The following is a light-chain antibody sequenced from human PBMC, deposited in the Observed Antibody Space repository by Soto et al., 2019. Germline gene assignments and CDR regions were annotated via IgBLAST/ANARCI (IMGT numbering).Light chain of an antibody. V-gene: IGLV2-14*01. CDR2: DVS. CDR3: SSYTSSSTLGV. J-gene: IGLJ1*01. Sequence: QSVLTQPASVSGSPGQSITISCTGTSSDVGGYNYVSWYQQHPGKAPKLMIYDVSNRPSGVSNHFSGSKSGKTASLTISGLQAEDEADYYCSSYTSSSTLGVFGTGTKVTVL. CDR1: SSDVGGYNY.